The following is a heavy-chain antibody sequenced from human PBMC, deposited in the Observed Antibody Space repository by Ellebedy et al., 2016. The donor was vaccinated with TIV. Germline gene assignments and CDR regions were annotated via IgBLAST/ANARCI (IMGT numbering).Heavy chain of an antibody. Sequence: AASVTVSCKASGYTFTSYAMNWVRHAPGQGLEWMGWINTNTGNPTYAQGFTGRFVFSLDTSVSTEYLQISSLKAEDTAVHYCARARYNSSWYSDNGGQGTLVTVSS. CDR1: GYTFTSYA. J-gene: IGHJ4*02. D-gene: IGHD6-13*01. V-gene: IGHV7-4-1*02. CDR3: ARARYNSSWYSDN. CDR2: INTNTGNP.